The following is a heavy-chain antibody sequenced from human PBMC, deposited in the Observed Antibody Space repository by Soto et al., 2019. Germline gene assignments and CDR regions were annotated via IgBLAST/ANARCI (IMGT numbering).Heavy chain of an antibody. CDR3: ARVRKYYYGMDV. V-gene: IGHV4-34*01. Sequence: ATLSLTCAVYGGSFSGYYWSWIRQPPGKGLEWIGEINHSGSTNYNPSLKSRVTISVDTSKNQFSLKLSSVTAADTAVYYCARVRKYYYGMDVWGQGTTVTVSS. CDR1: GGSFSGYY. CDR2: INHSGST. J-gene: IGHJ6*02.